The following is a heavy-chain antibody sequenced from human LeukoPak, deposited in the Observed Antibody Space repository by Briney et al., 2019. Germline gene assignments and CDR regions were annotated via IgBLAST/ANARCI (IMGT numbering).Heavy chain of an antibody. J-gene: IGHJ4*02. CDR3: ARDRDFGVVTPWCDY. D-gene: IGHD3-3*01. CDR2: ISYDGSNK. Sequence: GGSLRLSCAASGFMFSSYGMQWVRQAPGKGLEWVAIISYDGSNKYYGDSVRGRFTISRDNSKNTVYLQMNSLRADDTAVYYCARDRDFGVVTPWCDYWGQGILVTVSS. CDR1: GFMFSSYG. V-gene: IGHV3-30*03.